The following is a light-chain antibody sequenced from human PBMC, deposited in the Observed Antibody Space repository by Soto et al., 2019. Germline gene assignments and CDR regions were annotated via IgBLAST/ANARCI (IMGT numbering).Light chain of an antibody. CDR3: QQYNNWPRT. CDR1: QSVSNN. V-gene: IGKV3-15*01. J-gene: IGKJ1*01. CDR2: GAS. Sequence: EIVLTQSPGTLSLSLGERATLSCRASQSVSNNYLAWYQQKPGQAPRLLIYGASTRATGIPARFSGSGSGTEFTLTISSLQSEDFAVYYCQQYNNWPRTFGQGTKVDI.